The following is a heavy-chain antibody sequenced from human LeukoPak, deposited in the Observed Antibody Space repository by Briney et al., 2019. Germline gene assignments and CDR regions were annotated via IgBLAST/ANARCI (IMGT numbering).Heavy chain of an antibody. CDR1: GFTFSSFG. CDR3: AKAYLTYPIPFFDP. V-gene: IGHV3-23*01. Sequence: GGSLRLSCAASGFTFSSFGMNWVRQAPGKGLEWVSVISGSGDTAYYADSVKGRFIISRDNSKNTLYLQMNSLRAEDTAIYYCAKAYLTYPIPFFDPWGEGTLVTVSS. J-gene: IGHJ5*02. CDR2: ISGSGDTA.